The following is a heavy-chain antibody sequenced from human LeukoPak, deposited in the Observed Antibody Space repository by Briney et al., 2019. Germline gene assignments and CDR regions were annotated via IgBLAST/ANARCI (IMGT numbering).Heavy chain of an antibody. CDR1: GFTFDDYG. CDR2: ISWNSASV. D-gene: IGHD6-13*01. CDR3: AKDYGYSSSWYDY. V-gene: IGHV3-9*01. J-gene: IGHJ4*02. Sequence: GRSLRLSCEASGFTFDDYGMHWVRQAPGKGLEWVSTISWNSASVGYVDSVKGRFTISRDNAKKTLYLQMNSLRPEDTALYYCAKDYGYSSSWYDYWGQGALVTVSS.